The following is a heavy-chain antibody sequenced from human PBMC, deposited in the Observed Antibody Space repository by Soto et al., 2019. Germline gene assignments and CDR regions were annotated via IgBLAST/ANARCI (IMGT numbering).Heavy chain of an antibody. Sequence: GGSLRLSCAASGFTFNSYAMSWVRQAPGKGLEWVAAISGTGGSTYYADSVKGRFTISRDNSKNTLYLQMNSLRVEDTAVYYCAKDRLGGNFDYWGQGTQVTVSS. J-gene: IGHJ4*02. CDR2: ISGTGGST. V-gene: IGHV3-23*01. CDR1: GFTFNSYA. CDR3: AKDRLGGNFDY.